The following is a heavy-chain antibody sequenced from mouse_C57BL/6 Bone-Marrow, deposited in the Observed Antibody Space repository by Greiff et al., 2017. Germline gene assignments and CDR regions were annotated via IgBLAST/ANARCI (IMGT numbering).Heavy chain of an antibody. Sequence: VQLQQSGAELVRPGTSVTMSCKASGYTFTNYWIGWAKQRPGHGLEWIGDIYPGGGYTNYNEKFKGKATLTADKSSSTAYMQFSSLTSEDSAIYDWARHYGRSPGAIDYWGQGTSVTVSS. CDR3: ARHYGRSPGAIDY. J-gene: IGHJ4*01. CDR2: IYPGGGYT. V-gene: IGHV1-63*01. D-gene: IGHD1-1*01. CDR1: GYTFTNYW.